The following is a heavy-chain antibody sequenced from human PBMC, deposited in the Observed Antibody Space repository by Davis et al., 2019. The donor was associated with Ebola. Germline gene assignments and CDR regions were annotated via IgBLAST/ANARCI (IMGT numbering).Heavy chain of an antibody. D-gene: IGHD1-26*01. V-gene: IGHV3-23*01. J-gene: IGHJ4*02. Sequence: GESLKISCAASGFSYSSYAMSWVRQAPGKGLEWVSGIVGGGSSTYYADSVKGRFTISRDNSKNTLYLQMNSLRAEDTAVYYCAKDWELGSFDYWGQGTLVTVSS. CDR3: AKDWELGSFDY. CDR1: GFSYSSYA. CDR2: IVGGGSST.